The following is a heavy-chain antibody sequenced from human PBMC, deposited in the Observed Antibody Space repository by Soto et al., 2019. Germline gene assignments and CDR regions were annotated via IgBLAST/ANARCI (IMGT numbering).Heavy chain of an antibody. V-gene: IGHV3-74*03. CDR1: GFTFSGHW. D-gene: IGHD2-2*01. CDR2: INTDGGSS. Sequence: EVQLVESGGDLVQPGGSLRLSCAASGFTFSGHWMHWVRQVPGKGLEWVSRINTDGGSSAYADSVKGRFTISRDNAQNTLYVPMNGLRAYDSAVYYCAREAGYCSRTSCYRRAFDTWGQGTTVTVSS. J-gene: IGHJ3*02. CDR3: AREAGYCSRTSCYRRAFDT.